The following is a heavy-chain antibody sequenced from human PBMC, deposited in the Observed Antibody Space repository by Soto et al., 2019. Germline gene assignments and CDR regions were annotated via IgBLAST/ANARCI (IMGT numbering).Heavy chain of an antibody. D-gene: IGHD6-6*01. Sequence: QVQLVQSGAEVKKPGSSVKVSCKASGGTFSSYAISWVRQAPGQGLEWMGGIIPIFGTANYAQKFQGRVTITADESTSTAYMEVGSLRFEDTAVYYCARRRGPGIAARPDDYYYYGMDVWGQGTTVTVSS. V-gene: IGHV1-69*01. J-gene: IGHJ6*02. CDR2: IIPIFGTA. CDR1: GGTFSSYA. CDR3: ARRRGPGIAARPDDYYYYGMDV.